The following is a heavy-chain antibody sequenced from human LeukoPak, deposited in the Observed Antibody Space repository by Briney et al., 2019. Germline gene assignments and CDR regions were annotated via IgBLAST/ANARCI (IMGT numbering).Heavy chain of an antibody. CDR1: GGSISSSSYY. Sequence: SETLSLTCTVSGGSISSSSYYWGWIRQPPGRGLEWIGSIYYSGSTYYNPSLKSRVTISVDTSKNQFSLKLSSVTAADTAVYYCARDYYDSSGLYWGQGTLVTVSS. CDR2: IYYSGST. D-gene: IGHD3-22*01. J-gene: IGHJ4*02. CDR3: ARDYYDSSGLY. V-gene: IGHV4-39*02.